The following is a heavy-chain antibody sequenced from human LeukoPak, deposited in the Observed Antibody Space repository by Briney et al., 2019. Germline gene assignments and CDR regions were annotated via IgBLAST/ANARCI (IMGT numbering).Heavy chain of an antibody. D-gene: IGHD1-26*01. V-gene: IGHV4-4*07. Sequence: SETLSLTCTVSGGSISSYYWSWIRQPAGKGLEWIGRIYTSGSTNYNPSLKSRVTMSVDTSKNQFPLKLSSVTAADTAVYYCARDSWVGATFDYWGQGTLVTVSS. CDR2: IYTSGST. CDR3: ARDSWVGATFDY. CDR1: GGSISSYY. J-gene: IGHJ4*02.